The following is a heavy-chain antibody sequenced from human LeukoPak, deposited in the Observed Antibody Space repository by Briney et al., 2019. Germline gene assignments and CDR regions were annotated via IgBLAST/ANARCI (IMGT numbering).Heavy chain of an antibody. CDR3: ARESDYFNWFDP. CDR2: IYYSGST. J-gene: IGHJ5*02. Sequence: SEALSLTCTVSGGSISNYYWNWIRQPPGKGLEWIGYIYYSGSTNYNPSLKSRVTISVDTSKNQFSLKLSSVTAADTAVYYCARESDYFNWFDPWGQGTLVTVSS. CDR1: GGSISNYY. D-gene: IGHD2/OR15-2a*01. V-gene: IGHV4-59*01.